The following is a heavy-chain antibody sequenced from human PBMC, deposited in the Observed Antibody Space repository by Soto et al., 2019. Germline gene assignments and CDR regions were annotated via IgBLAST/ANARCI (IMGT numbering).Heavy chain of an antibody. Sequence: QVPLVQSGAEVKKPGASVKVSCKASGYTFTGYYMHWVRQAPGQGLEWMGWINPNSGGTNYAQKVQGWVTMTRDTSISTAYMELSRLRSDDTAVYYCARGGCGGGGICYSGAHNRLGPKREGSLVAIS. D-gene: IGHD2-15*01. CDR2: INPNSGGT. V-gene: IGHV1-2*04. CDR1: GYTFTGYY. CDR3: ARGGCGGGGICYSGAHNRLGP. J-gene: IGHJ5*02.